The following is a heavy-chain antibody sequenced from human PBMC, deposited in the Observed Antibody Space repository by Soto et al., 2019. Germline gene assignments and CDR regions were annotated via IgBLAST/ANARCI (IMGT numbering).Heavy chain of an antibody. CDR3: ARGAYDFWSGYLAPYYYYMDV. D-gene: IGHD3-3*01. CDR1: GGSISSYY. CDR2: IYCSGST. J-gene: IGHJ6*03. V-gene: IGHV4-59*01. Sequence: SETLSLTCTVSGGSISSYYWSWIRQPPGKGLEWIGYIYCSGSTNYNPSLKSRVTISVDTSKNQFSLKLSSVTAADTAVYYCARGAYDFWSGYLAPYYYYMDVWGKGATVTVSS.